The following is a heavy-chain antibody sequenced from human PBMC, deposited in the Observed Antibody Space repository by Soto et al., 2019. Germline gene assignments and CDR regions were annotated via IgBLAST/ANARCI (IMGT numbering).Heavy chain of an antibody. J-gene: IGHJ5*02. Sequence: QVQLQESGPGLVKPSENLSLTCTVSGGSISSYYWSWIRQPAGKVLEWIGRIYTCGSNNYNPSLRSRVTMSVDTSKNQFSLKLSSVTAADTAVYYCAREESMVRGVRNWFDPWGQGTLVTVSS. CDR3: AREESMVRGVRNWFDP. CDR1: GGSISSYY. CDR2: IYTCGSN. V-gene: IGHV4-4*07. D-gene: IGHD3-10*01.